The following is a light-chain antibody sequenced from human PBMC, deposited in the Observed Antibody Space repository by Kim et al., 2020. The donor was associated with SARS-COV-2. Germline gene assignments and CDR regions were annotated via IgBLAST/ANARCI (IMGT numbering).Light chain of an antibody. CDR3: QQRSS. J-gene: IGKJ5*01. CDR1: KRVRRY. CDR2: DAS. Sequence: ATLCVCHGESATIACRARKRVRRYLAWNQQKPGQAPRLLIYDASKRAIGIPARFSGSGSGTDFTLTISRLEPEDSAVYFCQQRSSFGQGTRLEIK. V-gene: IGKV3-11*01.